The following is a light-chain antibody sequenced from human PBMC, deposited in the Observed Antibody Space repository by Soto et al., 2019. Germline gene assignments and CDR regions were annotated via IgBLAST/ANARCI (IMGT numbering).Light chain of an antibody. CDR2: DSS. CDR1: QSISSW. J-gene: IGKJ1*01. CDR3: QQYNSYST. V-gene: IGKV1-5*01. Sequence: DIQMTQSPSTLSASVGDRVTITCRASQSISSWLAWYQQKPGKAPKLLIYDSSSLESGVPSRFSGSGSGTEFTLTISCLQPDDFATYYGQQYNSYSTFGQGTKVEIK.